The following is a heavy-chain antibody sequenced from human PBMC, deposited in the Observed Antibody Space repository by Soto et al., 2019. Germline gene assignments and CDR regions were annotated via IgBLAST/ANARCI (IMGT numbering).Heavy chain of an antibody. CDR3: AASRVYDSRDYAGIHYGMDV. Sequence: EVQLVESGGDSVQPGRSLRLSCAASGFTFGVYAVHWVRQVPGKGLQWVSGLSRDGVTIGYAASVKGRFTISRDNAKKSLHRQMTGLIPAVTALYYCAASRVYDSRDYAGIHYGMDVWGLGTTVTVS. CDR1: GFTFGVYA. J-gene: IGHJ6*02. V-gene: IGHV3-9*01. CDR2: LSRDGVTI. D-gene: IGHD3-22*01.